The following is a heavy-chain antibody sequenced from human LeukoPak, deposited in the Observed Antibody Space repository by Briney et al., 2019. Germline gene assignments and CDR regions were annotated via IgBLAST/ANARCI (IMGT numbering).Heavy chain of an antibody. CDR3: AKARYSGSPALDF. Sequence: GGSLRLSCAASGFTFSSNGMHWVHQASGKGLDWVAFTRYDESKTFYGDSVRGRFTVSRDNSKNTLYLQMNSLTTDDSAVYYCAKARYSGSPALDFWGQGTLVTVSS. CDR2: TRYDESKT. CDR1: GFTFSSNG. D-gene: IGHD1-26*01. J-gene: IGHJ4*02. V-gene: IGHV3-30*02.